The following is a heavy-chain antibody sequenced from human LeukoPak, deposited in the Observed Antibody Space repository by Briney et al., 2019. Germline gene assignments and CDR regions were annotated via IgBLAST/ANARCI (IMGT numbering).Heavy chain of an antibody. J-gene: IGHJ4*02. V-gene: IGHV4-59*01. CDR3: ARTNGYSGYDYSPYYFDY. CDR1: SGSISNYY. Sequence: PSETLSLTCTVSSGSISNYYWSWIRQPPGKGLEWIGYIHYSGSTNYNPPLKSRVTISVDTSKNQFSLNLSSVTAADTAVYYCARTNGYSGYDYSPYYFDYWGQGTLVTVSS. D-gene: IGHD5-12*01. CDR2: IHYSGST.